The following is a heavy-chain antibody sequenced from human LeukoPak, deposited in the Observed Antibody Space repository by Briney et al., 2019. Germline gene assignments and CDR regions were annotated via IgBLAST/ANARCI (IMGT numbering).Heavy chain of an antibody. CDR1: GGTFSSYA. V-gene: IGHV1-69*01. D-gene: IGHD3-16*01. J-gene: IGHJ3*02. CDR2: IIPIFGTA. Sequence: SVTVSCKASGGTFSSYAISWVRQAPGQGLEWMGGIIPIFGTANYAQKFQGRVTITADESTSTAYMELSSLRSEDTAVYYCARAFSPEGDDAFDIWGQGTMVTVSS. CDR3: ARAFSPEGDDAFDI.